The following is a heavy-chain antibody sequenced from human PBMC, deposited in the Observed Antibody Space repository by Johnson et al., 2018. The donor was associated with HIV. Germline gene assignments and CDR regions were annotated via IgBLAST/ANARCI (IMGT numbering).Heavy chain of an antibody. CDR3: ARRTVTALFDI. Sequence: VQLVESGGGLVQPGRSLRLSCTASGFTFGDYTMSWFRQAPGKGLEWLGFVRSKAYGGTTEYAASVKGRFTISRDDSKNTLILQMNSLRDEDTAVYYCARRTVTALFDIWGQGTLVTVSS. V-gene: IGHV3-49*03. CDR1: GFTFGDYT. J-gene: IGHJ3*02. CDR2: VRSKAYGGTT. D-gene: IGHD4-17*01.